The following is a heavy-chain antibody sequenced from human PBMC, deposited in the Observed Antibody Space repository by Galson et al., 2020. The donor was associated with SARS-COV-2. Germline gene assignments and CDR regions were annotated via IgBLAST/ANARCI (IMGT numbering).Heavy chain of an antibody. J-gene: IGHJ2*01. CDR1: GFPYTSYS. Sequence: GGSLRLSCAASGFPYTSYSLSWVRQAPGKGLEWVSTIRGPGDATYYTDSVMGRFTISRDNSKNTLWLQMNSLRDEDTAMYYCAREGQWFGGYWYFDLWGRGTLVTVSS. D-gene: IGHD3-10*01. CDR3: AREGQWFGGYWYFDL. V-gene: IGHV3-23*01. CDR2: IRGPGDAT.